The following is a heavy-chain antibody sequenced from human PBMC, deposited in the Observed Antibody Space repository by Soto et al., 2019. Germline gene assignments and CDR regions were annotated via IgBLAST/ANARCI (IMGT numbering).Heavy chain of an antibody. D-gene: IGHD3-22*01. Sequence: PGASVKVSCKASGYTFTSYAMHWVRQAPGQRLEWMGWINAGNGNTKYSQKFQGRVTITRDTSASTAYMELSSLRSEDTAVYYCARDPSNYYDSSGYHYYYYGMDVWGQGTTVTVSS. V-gene: IGHV1-3*01. CDR1: GYTFTSYA. CDR2: INAGNGNT. CDR3: ARDPSNYYDSSGYHYYYYGMDV. J-gene: IGHJ6*02.